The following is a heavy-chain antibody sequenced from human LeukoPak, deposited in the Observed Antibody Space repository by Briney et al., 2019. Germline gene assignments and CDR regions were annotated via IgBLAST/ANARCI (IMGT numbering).Heavy chain of an antibody. CDR3: ARDRLRAQVDTAMVIWFDP. Sequence: SVNVSCKASGGTFSSYAISWVRQAPGQGLEWMGGIIPIFGTANYAQKFQGRVTITADESTSTAYMELSSLRSEDTAVYYCARDRLRAQVDTAMVIWFDPWGQGTLVTVSS. V-gene: IGHV1-69*13. J-gene: IGHJ5*02. CDR1: GGTFSSYA. D-gene: IGHD5-18*01. CDR2: IIPIFGTA.